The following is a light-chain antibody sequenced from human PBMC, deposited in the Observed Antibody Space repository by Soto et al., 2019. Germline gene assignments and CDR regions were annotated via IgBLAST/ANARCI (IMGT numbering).Light chain of an antibody. CDR1: SSDVGSYNL. Sequence: QSALTQPASVSGSPGQSITISCTGTSSDVGSYNLVSWYQQHPGNAPKLMIYEGSKWPSGVPNRFFGSKSGNTASLTISGLQAEDEADYYCCSFARGSTLVFGGGTKLTVL. CDR3: CSFARGSTLV. V-gene: IGLV2-23*01. J-gene: IGLJ3*02. CDR2: EGS.